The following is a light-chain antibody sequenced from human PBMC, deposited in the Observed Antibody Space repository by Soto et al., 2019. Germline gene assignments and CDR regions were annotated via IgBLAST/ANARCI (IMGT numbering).Light chain of an antibody. Sequence: EIVLTQSPGTLSLSPGERATLSCRASQSVSSSYLAWYQQKPGQAPRLLIYGASSRATGIPDRFSGSGSGTDFTLTISRLEPEDFAVYYCKQYGSSHTWTFGQGTKVDI. CDR1: QSVSSSY. J-gene: IGKJ1*01. CDR2: GAS. CDR3: KQYGSSHTWT. V-gene: IGKV3-20*01.